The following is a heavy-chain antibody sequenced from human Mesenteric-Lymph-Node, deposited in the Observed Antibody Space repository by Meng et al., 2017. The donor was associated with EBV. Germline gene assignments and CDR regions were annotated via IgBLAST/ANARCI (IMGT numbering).Heavy chain of an antibody. CDR1: GGTFSSHA. D-gene: IGHD5-12*01. CDR2: IVPIFGTT. V-gene: IGHV1-69*01. CDR3: ARGAATMPLEY. Sequence: GRLVQSGDVGKKRGSSVKAPCKASGGTFSSHAFSWVRQAPGQGLEWMGGIVPIFGTTTYAQKFQGRLTITADEATSTAHMELHGLRSDDTALYFCARGAATMPLEYWGQGALVTVSS. J-gene: IGHJ4*02.